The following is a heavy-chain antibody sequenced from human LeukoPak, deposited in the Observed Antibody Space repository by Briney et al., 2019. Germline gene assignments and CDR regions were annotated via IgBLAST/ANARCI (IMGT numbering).Heavy chain of an antibody. V-gene: IGHV7-4-1*02. Sequence: GASVNVSCKASGYTFTSYAMNWVRQAPGQGLEWMGWMNTNTGNPTYPQGFTGRFVFSLDTSVSTAYLQISSLKAEDTAVYYCARRTGPNWFDPWGQGTLVTVSS. CDR1: GYTFTSYA. CDR2: MNTNTGNP. CDR3: ARRTGPNWFDP. J-gene: IGHJ5*02.